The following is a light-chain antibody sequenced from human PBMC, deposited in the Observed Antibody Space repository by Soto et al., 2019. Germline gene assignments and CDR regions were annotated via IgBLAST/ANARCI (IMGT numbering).Light chain of an antibody. Sequence: DIQMTQSPSSLSASVGDRVNLTCRASQVIGNNLGWYQQKPGKAPKRLIYAAYTLEGGVPSRFSGSGSATEFTLTISSLQPEDFATYYCLQHHTYPFTFGQGTKLEI. J-gene: IGKJ2*01. V-gene: IGKV1-17*01. CDR2: AAY. CDR3: LQHHTYPFT. CDR1: QVIGNN.